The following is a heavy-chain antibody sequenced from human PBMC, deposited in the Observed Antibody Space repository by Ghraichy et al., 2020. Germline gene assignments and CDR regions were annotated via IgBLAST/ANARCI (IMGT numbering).Heavy chain of an antibody. J-gene: IGHJ6*02. CDR1: GFTFSSYD. D-gene: IGHD2-2*01. Sequence: ETLSLTCAASGFTFSSYDMHWVRQIPGKGLEWVSTIGTASDTYYPDSLKGRFTVSRENAKNSLYLQMNNLRAGDTAVYYCAREVPAAMGYYYYGMDVWGQGTTVTVSS. CDR3: AREVPAAMGYYYYGMDV. V-gene: IGHV3-13*04. CDR2: IGTASDT.